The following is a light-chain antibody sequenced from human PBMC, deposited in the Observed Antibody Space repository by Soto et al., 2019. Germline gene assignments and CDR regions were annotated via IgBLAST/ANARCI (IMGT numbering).Light chain of an antibody. CDR1: QIISSW. J-gene: IGKJ1*01. V-gene: IGKV1-5*03. CDR2: KAS. CDR3: QQYSTYSWS. Sequence: DIQMTQSPSTLSASVGDRVTLTCRASQIISSWLAWYQQKPGTAPKLLIYKASSLESGVPSRFSGRGSGTEYTLTISSLKPDDFATYDCQQYSTYSWSFGQGTKVEIK.